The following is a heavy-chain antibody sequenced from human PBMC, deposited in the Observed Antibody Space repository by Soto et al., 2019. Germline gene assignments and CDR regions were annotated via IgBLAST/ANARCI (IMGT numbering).Heavy chain of an antibody. J-gene: IGHJ4*02. CDR2: INPNSGGT. CDR3: ARGPRYCSGGSCYSRFDY. V-gene: IGHV1-2*04. Sequence: ASVKVSCKASGYTFTGYYMHWVRQAPGQGLEWMGWINPNSGGTNYAQKFQGWVTMTRDTSISTAYMELSRLRSDDTAVYYCARGPRYCSGGSCYSRFDYWGQGTLVTVSS. D-gene: IGHD2-15*01. CDR1: GYTFTGYY.